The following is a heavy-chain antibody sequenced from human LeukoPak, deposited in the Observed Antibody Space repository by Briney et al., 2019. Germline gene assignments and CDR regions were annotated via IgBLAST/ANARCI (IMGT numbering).Heavy chain of an antibody. D-gene: IGHD3-10*01. CDR2: IGWEGDTT. CDR3: TRDTDYGSATSYFDH. Sequence: PGGSLRLSCAASGFTFDDYAMHWVRQAPGKGLEWVSLIGWEGDTTYYADSVRGRFTISRDNSKNFLYLHMNSLRTDDTAFYYCTRDTDYGSATSYFDHWGQGTLVSVSS. J-gene: IGHJ4*02. V-gene: IGHV3-43*01. CDR1: GFTFDDYA.